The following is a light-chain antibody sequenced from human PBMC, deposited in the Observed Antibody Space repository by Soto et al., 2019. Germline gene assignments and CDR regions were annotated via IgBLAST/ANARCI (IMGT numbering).Light chain of an antibody. J-gene: IGLJ3*02. CDR3: SSHAGINNVV. V-gene: IGLV2-8*01. CDR1: SSDVGGYNY. CDR2: EVT. Sequence: QSVLTQPPSASGSPGQSVTISCTGTSSDVGGYNYVSWYQQHPGKAPRLMVYEVTKRPSGVPARFSGSKSGNTASLTVSGLQAEDEDDYYCSSHAGINNVVFGGGTKLTVL.